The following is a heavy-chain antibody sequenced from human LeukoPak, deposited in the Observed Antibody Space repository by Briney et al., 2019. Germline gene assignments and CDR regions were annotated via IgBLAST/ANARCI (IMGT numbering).Heavy chain of an antibody. V-gene: IGHV3-23*01. J-gene: IGHJ4*02. Sequence: GGSLRLSCAASGFIFRNYAMSWVRQAPGKGLEWVSAITGSGDTTYYADSVKGRFTISRDNSKNTLYVEMNTLRAEDTAVYYCAKWGDYDILTGYYVSDFWGQGTLVTVSS. CDR1: GFIFRNYA. CDR2: ITGSGDTT. CDR3: AKWGDYDILTGYYVSDF. D-gene: IGHD3-9*01.